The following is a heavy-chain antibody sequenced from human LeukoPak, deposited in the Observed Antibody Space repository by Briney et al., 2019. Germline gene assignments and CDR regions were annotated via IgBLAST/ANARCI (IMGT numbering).Heavy chain of an antibody. D-gene: IGHD1-26*01. CDR3: ARSPGILGTNYFDY. J-gene: IGHJ4*02. Sequence: GGSLRLSCAASGFTFSSYWMSWVRQAPGKGLEWVANIKQDGSEKYYVDSVKGRFTISRDNAKNSLYLQMNSLRAEDTSVYYCARSPGILGTNYFDYWGQGTLVTVSS. CDR1: GFTFSSYW. CDR2: IKQDGSEK. V-gene: IGHV3-7*01.